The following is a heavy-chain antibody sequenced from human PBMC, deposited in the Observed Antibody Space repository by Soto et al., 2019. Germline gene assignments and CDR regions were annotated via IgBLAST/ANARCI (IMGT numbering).Heavy chain of an antibody. CDR2: IIPILGIA. V-gene: IGHV1-69*04. J-gene: IGHJ3*02. CDR1: GYTLTELS. CDR3: AGDDCTNGVCYTPRDAFDI. D-gene: IGHD2-8*01. Sequence: SVKVSCKVSGYTLTELSMHWVRQAPGQGLEWMGRIIPILGIANYAQKFQGRVTITADKSTSTAYMELSSLRSEDTAVYYCAGDDCTNGVCYTPRDAFDIVGQGTRVTVSS.